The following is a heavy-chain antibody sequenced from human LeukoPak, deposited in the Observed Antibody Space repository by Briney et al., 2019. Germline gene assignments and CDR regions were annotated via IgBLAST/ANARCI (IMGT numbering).Heavy chain of an antibody. V-gene: IGHV4-39*01. CDR2: IYYSGST. J-gene: IGHJ5*02. CDR3: ANTYYYDSSGPNWFDP. CDR1: GGSISSSSYN. D-gene: IGHD3-22*01. Sequence: SETLSLTCTVSGGSISSSSYNWGWIRQPPGKGLEWIGSIYYSGSTYYNPSLKSRVTISVDTSKNQFSLKLSSVTAADTAVYYCANTYYYDSSGPNWFDPWGQGTLVTVSS.